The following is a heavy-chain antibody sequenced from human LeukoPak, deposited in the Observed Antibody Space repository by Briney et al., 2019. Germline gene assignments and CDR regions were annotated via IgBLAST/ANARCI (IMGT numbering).Heavy chain of an antibody. CDR3: ARDFSSSGYSSY. CDR2: INPNSGGT. Sequence: ASVKVSCKASGYTFTGYYMHWVRQAPGQGLEWMGWINPNSGGTNYAQKFQGRVTMTRDTSISTAYMELSRLRPDDAAVYYCARDFSSSGYSSYWGQGTLVTVSS. J-gene: IGHJ4*02. D-gene: IGHD3-22*01. CDR1: GYTFTGYY. V-gene: IGHV1-2*02.